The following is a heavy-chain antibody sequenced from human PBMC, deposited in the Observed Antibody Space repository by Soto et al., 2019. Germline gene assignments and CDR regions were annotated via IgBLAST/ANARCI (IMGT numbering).Heavy chain of an antibody. D-gene: IGHD6-19*01. CDR3: AKEVASGWNALDV. Sequence: EVQLVESGGGLVQPGGSLRLSCAASGFSVTSNYMNWVRQTPGKRLEWVSVLYSGVGTYYADSVKGRFTISRDDSKNTLYLQMTSLSADDTAVYYCAKEVASGWNALDVWGQGTMVTVSS. CDR1: GFSVTSNY. CDR2: LYSGVGT. V-gene: IGHV3-53*04. J-gene: IGHJ3*01.